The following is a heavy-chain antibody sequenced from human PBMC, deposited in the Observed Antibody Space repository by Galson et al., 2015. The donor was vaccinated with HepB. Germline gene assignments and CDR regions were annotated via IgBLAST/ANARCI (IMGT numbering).Heavy chain of an antibody. D-gene: IGHD3-10*01. J-gene: IGHJ5*02. V-gene: IGHV3-21*01. CDR3: AREKVGNGSGSYSDYNWVDP. CDR1: GFTFSSYS. Sequence: SLRLSCAASGFTFSSYSMNWVRQAPGKGLEWVSSISSSSSYIYYADSVKGRFTISRDNAKNSLYLQMNSLRAEDTAVYYCAREKVGNGSGSYSDYNWVDPWGQGTLVTVSS. CDR2: ISSSSSYI.